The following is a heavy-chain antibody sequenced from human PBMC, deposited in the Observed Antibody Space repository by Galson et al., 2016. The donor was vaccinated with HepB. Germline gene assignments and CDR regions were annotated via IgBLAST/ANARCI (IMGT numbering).Heavy chain of an antibody. D-gene: IGHD3-10*01. Sequence: SVKVSCKASDYTLTSYGITWVRQAPGQGLEWMGWISAYNDKTNYAQKLKGRVTMTTDTSTNTAYMELRSLRSDDTAVYYCAREHPLHLIWFGDSMPKYYRGMEVWGQGTTVTVSS. V-gene: IGHV1-18*01. CDR2: ISAYNDKT. CDR1: DYTLTSYG. J-gene: IGHJ6*02. CDR3: AREHPLHLIWFGDSMPKYYRGMEV.